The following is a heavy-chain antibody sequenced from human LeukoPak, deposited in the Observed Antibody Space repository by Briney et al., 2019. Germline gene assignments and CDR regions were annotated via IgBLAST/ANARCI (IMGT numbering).Heavy chain of an antibody. CDR2: ISPNSGGT. J-gene: IGHJ4*02. CDR3: ARGNVGAFDY. V-gene: IGHV1-2*06. Sequence: ASVKVSCEASGYTFIDYYIHWVRQAPGQGLEWMGRISPNSGGTNYAQKFQGRVTMTRDTSISAAYMELSRLRSDDTAVYYCARGNVGAFDYWGQGTLVTVSS. CDR1: GYTFIDYY.